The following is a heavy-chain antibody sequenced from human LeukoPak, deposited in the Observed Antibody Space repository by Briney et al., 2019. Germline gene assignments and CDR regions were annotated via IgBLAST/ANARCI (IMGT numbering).Heavy chain of an antibody. D-gene: IGHD3-3*01. V-gene: IGHV3-48*01. CDR1: GFTFSSYS. Sequence: PGGSLRLSCAASGFTFSSYSMNWVRQAPGKGLEWVSYISSSSSTIYYADSVKGRFTISRDNAKNSLYLQMNSLRAEYTAVYYCAREVTIFGVAYRYYMDVWGKGTTVTVSS. CDR2: ISSSSSTI. CDR3: AREVTIFGVAYRYYMDV. J-gene: IGHJ6*03.